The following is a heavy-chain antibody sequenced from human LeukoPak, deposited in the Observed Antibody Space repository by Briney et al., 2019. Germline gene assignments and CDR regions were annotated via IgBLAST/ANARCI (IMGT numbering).Heavy chain of an antibody. V-gene: IGHV3-21*01. CDR3: ARNVVVPAAMYDY. CDR2: ISSSSSYI. Sequence: PGGSLRLSCAASGFTFSSYGMSWVRQAPGKGLEWVSSISSSSSYIYYADSVKGRFTISRDNAKNSLYLQMNSLRAEDTAVYYCARNVVVPAAMYDYWGQGTLVTVSS. D-gene: IGHD2-2*01. J-gene: IGHJ4*02. CDR1: GFTFSSYG.